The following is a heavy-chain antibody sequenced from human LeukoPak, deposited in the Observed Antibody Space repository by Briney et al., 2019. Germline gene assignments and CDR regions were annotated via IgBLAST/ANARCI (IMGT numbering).Heavy chain of an antibody. D-gene: IGHD6-13*01. J-gene: IGHJ4*02. V-gene: IGHV3-53*01. CDR2: IYSGGST. CDR3: AKGSSSSRPYYFDY. Sequence: GGSLRLSCAASGFTVSSNYMSWVRQAPGKGLEWVSVIYSGGSTYYADSVKGRFTISRDNSKNTLYLQMNSLRAEDTAVYYCAKGSSSSRPYYFDYWGQGTLVTVSS. CDR1: GFTVSSNY.